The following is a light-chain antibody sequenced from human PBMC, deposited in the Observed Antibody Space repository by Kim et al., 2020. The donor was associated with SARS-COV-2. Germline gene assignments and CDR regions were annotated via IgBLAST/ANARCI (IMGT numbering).Light chain of an antibody. Sequence: QSVLTQPPSVSRAPGQRVTISCTGSDSSIGAGYDVHWYQQLPGTAPRLLIYNNDNRPSGVPDRFSGSKSGTSASLAITGLQAEDEADYYCQSYDSSLSGYVVFGGGTKVTVL. V-gene: IGLV1-40*01. CDR1: DSSIGAGYD. J-gene: IGLJ2*01. CDR2: NND. CDR3: QSYDSSLSGYVV.